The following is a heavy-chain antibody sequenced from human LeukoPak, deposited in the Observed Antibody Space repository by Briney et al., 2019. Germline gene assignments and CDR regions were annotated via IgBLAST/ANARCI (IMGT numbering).Heavy chain of an antibody. V-gene: IGHV3-23*01. Sequence: GGTLRLSCVASGFTFSSYGMSWVRQAPGKGLEWVSTISGSGGSTYYAASVKDRFTISRDNSKNTLYLQMNSLRAEDTAFYYCAKRSGDYWGQGTLVTVSS. CDR2: ISGSGGST. J-gene: IGHJ4*02. D-gene: IGHD3-10*01. CDR3: AKRSGDY. CDR1: GFTFSSYG.